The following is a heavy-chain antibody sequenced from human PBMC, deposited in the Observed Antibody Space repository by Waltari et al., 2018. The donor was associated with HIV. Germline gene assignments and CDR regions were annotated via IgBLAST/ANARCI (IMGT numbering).Heavy chain of an antibody. Sequence: QVQLQESGPGLVRPSETLSLTCPVPGGSIGSYYWTWIRQPPGKELEWIGYIHYSGSANYNPSLKSRVTVSVDTSKHQFSLKLSSVTAADTAVYYCATLMVYAPRSHYYGMDVWGQGTTVIVSS. D-gene: IGHD2-8*01. CDR2: IHYSGSA. J-gene: IGHJ6*02. CDR1: GGSIGSYY. CDR3: ATLMVYAPRSHYYGMDV. V-gene: IGHV4-59*01.